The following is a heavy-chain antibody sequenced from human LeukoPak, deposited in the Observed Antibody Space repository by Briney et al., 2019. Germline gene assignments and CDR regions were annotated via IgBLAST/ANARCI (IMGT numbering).Heavy chain of an antibody. D-gene: IGHD3-22*01. CDR2: IYPGDSDT. Sequence: GESLKISCKGSGYSFTSYWIGWVRQMPGKGLEWMGIIYPGDSDTGYSPSFQGQVTISADKSISTAYLQWSSLKASDTAMYYCARLSGAPPSLIVVPKDYYYYYYMDVWGKGTTVTVSS. CDR3: ARLSGAPPSLIVVPKDYYYYYYMDV. J-gene: IGHJ6*03. V-gene: IGHV5-51*01. CDR1: GYSFTSYW.